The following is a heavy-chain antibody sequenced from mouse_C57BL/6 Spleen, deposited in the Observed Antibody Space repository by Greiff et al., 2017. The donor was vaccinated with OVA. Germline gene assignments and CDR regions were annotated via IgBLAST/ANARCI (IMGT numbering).Heavy chain of an antibody. CDR1: GYTFTSYW. V-gene: IGHV1-64*01. CDR3: ASIYYDYDEFAY. Sequence: VQLQQPGAELVKPGASVKLSCKASGYTFTSYWMHWVKQRPGQGLEWIGMIHPNSGSTNYTEKFKSKATLTVDKSSSTAYMQRSSLTSEDSAVYYCASIYYDYDEFAYWGQGTLVTVSA. D-gene: IGHD2-4*01. CDR2: IHPNSGST. J-gene: IGHJ3*01.